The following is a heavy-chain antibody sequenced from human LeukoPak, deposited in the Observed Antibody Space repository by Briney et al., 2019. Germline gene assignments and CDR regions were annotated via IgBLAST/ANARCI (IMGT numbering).Heavy chain of an antibody. J-gene: IGHJ4*02. CDR1: GYTFSNYW. CDR2: IYPGNSET. D-gene: IGHD2-15*01. V-gene: IGHV5-51*01. Sequence: GESLKISCQASGYTFSNYWIGWVRQMPGKGLEFMGIIYPGNSETKYSSSFGGQVTISADKSINTAYLQWSSLKASDSAMYYCAKLGYCSGDTCYSYFDSRGQGSLVTVSS. CDR3: AKLGYCSGDTCYSYFDS.